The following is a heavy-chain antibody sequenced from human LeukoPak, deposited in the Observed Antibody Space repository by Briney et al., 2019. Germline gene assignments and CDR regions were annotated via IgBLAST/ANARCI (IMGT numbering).Heavy chain of an antibody. D-gene: IGHD3-22*01. CDR2: IYYSGRT. CDR1: GGSISSYY. Sequence: SETLSLTCTVSGGSISSYYWSWVRQTPGKGLEWIGYIYYSGRTSYNPSLKSRVTISVDTTKNQFSLKLSSVTAADTAVYYCARSISGYYFSSFDYWGQGTLVTVSS. CDR3: ARSISGYYFSSFDY. V-gene: IGHV4-59*01. J-gene: IGHJ4*02.